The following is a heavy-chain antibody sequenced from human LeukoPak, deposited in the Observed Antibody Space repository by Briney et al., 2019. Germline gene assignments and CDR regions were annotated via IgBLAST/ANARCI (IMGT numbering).Heavy chain of an antibody. CDR2: IYYSGST. V-gene: IGHV4-31*03. D-gene: IGHD3-16*02. J-gene: IGHJ4*02. CDR1: GGSISSGGYY. Sequence: SQTLSLTCTVSGGSISSGGYYWSWIRQHPGKGLEWIGYIYYSGSTYYNPSLKSRVTISVDTSKNQFSLKLSSVTAADTAVYYCARDRYYDYVWGSYRHYSYFDYWGQGTLVTVSS. CDR3: ARDRYYDYVWGSYRHYSYFDY.